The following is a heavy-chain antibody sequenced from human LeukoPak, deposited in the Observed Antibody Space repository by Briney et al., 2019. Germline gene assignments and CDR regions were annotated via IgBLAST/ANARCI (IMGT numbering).Heavy chain of an antibody. CDR1: GGSISTYY. V-gene: IGHV4-59*01. J-gene: IGHJ4*02. D-gene: IGHD2-15*01. Sequence: SETLSLTCTVSGGSISTYYWSWIRQPPGKGLEWIGYIYYSGSTSYNPSLKSRVTMSVDTSENQVSLKLTSVPAADTAVYYCATARIKLPSSPFDYWGQGALVTVSS. CDR2: IYYSGST. CDR3: ATARIKLPSSPFDY.